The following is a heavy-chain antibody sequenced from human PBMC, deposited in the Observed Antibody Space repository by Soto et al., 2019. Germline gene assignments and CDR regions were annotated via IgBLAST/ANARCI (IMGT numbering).Heavy chain of an antibody. CDR1: GYTLNMYG. D-gene: IGHD3-3*01. CDR3: ARDEGITIFGAPMGMDV. CDR2: NSVYDGKH. J-gene: IGHJ6*02. V-gene: IGHV1-18*01. Sequence: VASVKVSWKASGYTLNMYGISWLRQAAGLGHEWMGWNSVYDGKHNHALNLQGRVRMTRDPSTSTAFIELRSLRSDDTAVYYCARDEGITIFGAPMGMDVWGQGATVTVSS.